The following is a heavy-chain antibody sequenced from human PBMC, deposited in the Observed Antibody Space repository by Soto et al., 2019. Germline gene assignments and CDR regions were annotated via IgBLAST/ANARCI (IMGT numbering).Heavy chain of an antibody. V-gene: IGHV1-18*01. J-gene: IGHJ6*02. CDR1: GYTFTSYG. CDR2: ISAYNGNT. Sequence: ASVKVSCKASGYTFTSYGISWVRQAPGQGLEWMGWISAYNGNTNYAQKLQGRVTMTTDTSTSTAYMELRSLRSDDTAVYYCARDPPPTVRGASYGMDGWGHATTVTVSS. D-gene: IGHD3-10*01. CDR3: ARDPPPTVRGASYGMDG.